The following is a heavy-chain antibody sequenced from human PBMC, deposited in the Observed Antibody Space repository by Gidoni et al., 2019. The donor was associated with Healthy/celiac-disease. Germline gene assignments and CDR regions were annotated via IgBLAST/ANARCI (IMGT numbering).Heavy chain of an antibody. J-gene: IGHJ5*02. D-gene: IGHD3-3*01. V-gene: IGHV2-26*01. CDR1: GFSLSHARMG. CDR3: ARPHYDFWSGSRGSNWFDP. Sequence: QVTLKESGPVLVKPTETLTLTCTVSGFSLSHARMGVSWIRQPPGKALEWLAHILSNDEKSYSTSLKSRLTISKDTSKSQVVLTMTNMDPVDTATYYCARPHYDFWSGSRGSNWFDPWGQGTLVTVSS. CDR2: ILSNDEK.